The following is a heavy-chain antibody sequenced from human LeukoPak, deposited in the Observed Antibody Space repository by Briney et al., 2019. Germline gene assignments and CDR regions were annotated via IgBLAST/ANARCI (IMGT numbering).Heavy chain of an antibody. D-gene: IGHD3-3*01. V-gene: IGHV1-46*01. Sequence: PSMKASCKASGYTFTSYYMHWVRQAAGQGLEWKGIINPSGGSTSYAQKCEGRVTMTRDMSTRTVYMELSSLRSEDTAVYYSAGASTYHDFWSGYYNGTLGAYYYYYMDVWGKGTTVTVSS. CDR1: GYTFTSYY. J-gene: IGHJ6*03. CDR2: INPSGGST. CDR3: AGASTYHDFWSGYYNGTLGAYYYYYMDV.